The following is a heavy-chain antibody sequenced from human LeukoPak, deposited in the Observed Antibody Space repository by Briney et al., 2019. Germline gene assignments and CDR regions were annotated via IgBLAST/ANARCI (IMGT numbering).Heavy chain of an antibody. CDR2: IYYSGST. V-gene: IGHV4-59*01. D-gene: IGHD2-15*01. CDR1: GGSISSYY. J-gene: IGHJ4*02. CDR3: ARVTGYVIEDNFDY. Sequence: SETLSLTCTVSGGSISSYYWSWIRQPPGKGLEWIGYIYYSGSTNYNPSLKSRVTISVDTSKNQFSLRLRSVTAADTAVYYCARVTGYVIEDNFDYWGQGTLVTVSS.